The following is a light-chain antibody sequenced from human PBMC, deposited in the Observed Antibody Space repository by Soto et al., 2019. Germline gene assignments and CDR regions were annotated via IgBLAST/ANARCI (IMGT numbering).Light chain of an antibody. CDR2: WAS. J-gene: IGKJ1*01. V-gene: IGKV4-1*01. Sequence: DIVMTQSPDSLAVSLGERATINCKSSQSVLYSSNNKNYLAWYQQKPGQRPKLLIYWASTRESGVPDRFSGSGSGTDFTLTISSRQAEVVAVYYCQQYYSTLWTFGHGTKVEI. CDR1: QSVLYSSNNKNY. CDR3: QQYYSTLWT.